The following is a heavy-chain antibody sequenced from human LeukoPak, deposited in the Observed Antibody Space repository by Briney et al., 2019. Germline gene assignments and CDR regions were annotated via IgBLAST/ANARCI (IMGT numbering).Heavy chain of an antibody. J-gene: IGHJ4*02. V-gene: IGHV4-59*01. D-gene: IGHD3-16*01. Sequence: PSETLSLTCIVSGGSISRYYWSWIRQPPGKGLEWIGYISYSGSTNYNPSLKSRVTISVDTSKNQFSLKLSSVTAADTAVYYCARWAPGGGGFDYWGQGTLVIVSS. CDR1: GGSISRYY. CDR3: ARWAPGGGGFDY. CDR2: ISYSGST.